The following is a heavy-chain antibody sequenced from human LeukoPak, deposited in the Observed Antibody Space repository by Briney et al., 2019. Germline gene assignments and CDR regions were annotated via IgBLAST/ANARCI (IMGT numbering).Heavy chain of an antibody. J-gene: IGHJ3*02. V-gene: IGHV3-30*14. CDR1: GFAFSSYA. CDR2: ASAHGLDK. D-gene: IGHD6-19*01. Sequence: GGSLRLSCAASGFAFSSYAMHWVRQAPGKGLEWLAVASAHGLDKFYADSVRGRFTISRDNSKNTLYLQMNSLRAEDTAVYYCAKDFWGPVAGTWTSEAFDIWGQGTMVTVSS. CDR3: AKDFWGPVAGTWTSEAFDI.